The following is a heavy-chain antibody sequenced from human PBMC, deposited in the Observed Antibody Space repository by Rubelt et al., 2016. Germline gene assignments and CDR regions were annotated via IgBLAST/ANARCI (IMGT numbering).Heavy chain of an antibody. J-gene: IGHJ6*02. CDR1: GFTFSTYS. D-gene: IGHD3-3*02. V-gene: IGHV3-23*04. CDR3: AKDQVSVATISWDGMDV. CDR2: ISQSGSNS. Sequence: EVQLVESGGGLVQPGGSLRLSCAASGFTFSTYSMNWVRQAPGKGLEWVSAISQSGSNSYYADSVKGRFTISRDNSNNTVYLQMNSLGAEGTAVYYCAKDQVSVATISWDGMDVWGQGTTVTVS.